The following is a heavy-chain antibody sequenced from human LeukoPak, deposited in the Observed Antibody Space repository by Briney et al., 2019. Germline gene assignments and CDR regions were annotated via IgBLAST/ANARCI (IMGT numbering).Heavy chain of an antibody. J-gene: IGHJ3*02. CDR1: GYTFTGYY. D-gene: IGHD5-12*01. V-gene: IGHV1-2*02. CDR2: INPNSGGT. Sequence: GASVKVSCKASGYTFTGYYMHWVRQAPGQGLEWMGWINPNSGGTNYAQKFQGRVTMTRDTSISTVYMELSRLRSDDTAVYYCARDLSPLSSVRLGYDAFNIWGQGTMVTVSS. CDR3: ARDLSPLSSVRLGYDAFNI.